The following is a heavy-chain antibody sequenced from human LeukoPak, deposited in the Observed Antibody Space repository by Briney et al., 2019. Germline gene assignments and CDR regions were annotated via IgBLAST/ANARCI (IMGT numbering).Heavy chain of an antibody. V-gene: IGHV1-8*01. Sequence: ASVKVSCKASGYTFTSYDINWVRQATGQGLEWMGWMNPNSGNTGYAQKFQGRVTMTRNTSISTAYMELSSLRSEDTAVYYCARGDQRRYYYDSSGYYYVHWGQGTLVTVSS. J-gene: IGHJ4*02. CDR3: ARGDQRRYYYDSSGYYYVH. CDR2: MNPNSGNT. D-gene: IGHD3-22*01. CDR1: GYTFTSYD.